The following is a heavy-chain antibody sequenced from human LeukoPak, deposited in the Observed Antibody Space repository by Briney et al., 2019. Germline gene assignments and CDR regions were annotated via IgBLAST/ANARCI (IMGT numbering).Heavy chain of an antibody. J-gene: IGHJ4*02. Sequence: GGSLRLSCAASGFTVSSNYMSWVRQAPGKGLEWVSVIYSGGSTYYADSVKGRFTISRDNSKNTLYLQMNSLRAEDTAVYYCAKDSGSYSGSYYYWGQGTLVTVSS. CDR3: AKDSGSYSGSYYY. CDR2: IYSGGST. CDR1: GFTVSSNY. V-gene: IGHV3-66*01. D-gene: IGHD1-26*01.